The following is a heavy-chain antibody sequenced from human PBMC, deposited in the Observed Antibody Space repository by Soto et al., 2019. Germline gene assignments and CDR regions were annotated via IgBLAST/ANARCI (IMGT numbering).Heavy chain of an antibody. CDR1: GFTFSSYA. V-gene: IGHV3-23*01. CDR2: ISGSGGST. CDR3: AGSGWSYEIYYYYYGMDV. J-gene: IGHJ6*02. Sequence: PGGSLRLSCAASGFTFSSYAMSWVRQAPGKGLEWVSAISGSGGSTYYADSVKGRFTISRDNSKNTLYLQMNSLRAEDTAVYYCAGSGWSYEIYYYYYGMDVWGQGTTVTVSS. D-gene: IGHD6-19*01.